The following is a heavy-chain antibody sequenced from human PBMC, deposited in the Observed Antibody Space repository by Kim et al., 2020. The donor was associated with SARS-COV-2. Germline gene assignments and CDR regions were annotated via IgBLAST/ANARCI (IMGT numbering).Heavy chain of an antibody. V-gene: IGHV4-34*01. CDR3: ARRRGSPRVQELPIFQKRTYYYYGMDV. CDR1: GGSFSGYY. CDR2: INHSGST. Sequence: SETLSLTCAVYGGSFSGYYWSWIRQPPGKGLEWIGEINHSGSTNYNPSLKSRVTISVDTSKNQFSLKLSSVTAADTAVYYCARRRGSPRVQELPIFQKRTYYYYGMDVWGQGTTVTVSS. J-gene: IGHJ6*02. D-gene: IGHD1-26*01.